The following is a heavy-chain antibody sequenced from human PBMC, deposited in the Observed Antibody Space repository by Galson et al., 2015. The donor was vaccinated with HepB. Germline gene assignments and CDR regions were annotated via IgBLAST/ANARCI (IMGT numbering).Heavy chain of an antibody. J-gene: IGHJ4*02. CDR2: IYSGGST. CDR1: GFTVSSNY. V-gene: IGHV3-53*01. Sequence: SLRLSCTASGFTVSSNYMSWVRQAPGKGLEWVSVIYSGGSTYYADSVKGRFTSSRDNSKNTLYLQMNSLRAEDTAVYYCARDSGSYGFDYWGQGTLVTVSS. D-gene: IGHD1-26*01. CDR3: ARDSGSYGFDY.